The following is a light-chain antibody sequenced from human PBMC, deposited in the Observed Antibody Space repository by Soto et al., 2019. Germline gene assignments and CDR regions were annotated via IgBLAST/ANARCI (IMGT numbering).Light chain of an antibody. J-gene: IGLJ1*01. CDR3: SSYAGSNIHYV. CDR2: EVT. Sequence: QSVLTQPPSASGSPGQSFTISCTGTSSDVGGYNYVSWYQLHPGKAPKLMIYEVTKRPSGAPDRFSGSKSGNTASLTVSGLRAEDEADYYCSSYAGSNIHYVFGAGTKVTVL. V-gene: IGLV2-8*01. CDR1: SSDVGGYNY.